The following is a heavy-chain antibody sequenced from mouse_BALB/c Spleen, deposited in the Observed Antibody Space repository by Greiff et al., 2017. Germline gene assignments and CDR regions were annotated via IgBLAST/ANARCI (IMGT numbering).Heavy chain of an antibody. CDR2: ILPGSGST. Sequence: QVQLQQSGAELMKPGASVKISCKATGYTFSSYWIEWVKQRPGHGLEWIGEILPGSGSTNYNEKFKGKATFTADTSSNTAYMQLSSLTSEDSAVYYCARRGLLRNYAMDYWGQGTSVTVSS. D-gene: IGHD1-1*01. V-gene: IGHV1-9*01. CDR3: ARRGLLRNYAMDY. J-gene: IGHJ4*01. CDR1: GYTFSSYW.